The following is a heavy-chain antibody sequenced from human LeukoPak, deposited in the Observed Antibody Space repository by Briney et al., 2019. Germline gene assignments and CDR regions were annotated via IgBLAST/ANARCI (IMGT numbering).Heavy chain of an antibody. CDR3: ARDYYDSSGSSS. D-gene: IGHD3-22*01. V-gene: IGHV1-69*13. Sequence: SVKVSCKASGGTFSSYAISWERQAPGQGLEWMGGIIPIFGTANYAQKFQGRVTITADESTSTAYMELSSLRSEDTAVYYCARDYYDSSGSSSWGQGTLVTVSS. CDR1: GGTFSSYA. J-gene: IGHJ5*02. CDR2: IIPIFGTA.